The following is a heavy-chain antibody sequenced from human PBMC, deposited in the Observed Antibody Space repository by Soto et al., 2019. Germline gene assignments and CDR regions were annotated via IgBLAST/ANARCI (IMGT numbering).Heavy chain of an antibody. D-gene: IGHD2-15*01. Sequence: QVQLVESGGGVVQPGRSLRLSCAASGFTFSSYAMHWVRQAPGKGLEWVAVISYDGSNKYYADSVKGRFTISRDNSKNTLYLQINSLRAEDTAVYYCARDPYSCFDYWGQGTLVTVFS. CDR1: GFTFSSYA. J-gene: IGHJ4*02. CDR2: ISYDGSNK. V-gene: IGHV3-30-3*01. CDR3: ARDPYSCFDY.